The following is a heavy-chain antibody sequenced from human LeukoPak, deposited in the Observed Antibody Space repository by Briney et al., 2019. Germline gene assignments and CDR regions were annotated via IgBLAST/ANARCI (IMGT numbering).Heavy chain of an antibody. CDR1: GGTFSSYA. CDR3: AREGGSSWDLDY. Sequence: SVKVSCKASGGTFSSYAISWVRQAPGQGLEWMGGIIPIFGTANYAQKFQGRVTITADEFTSTAYMELSSLRSEDTAVYYCAREGGSSWDLDYWGQEPWSPSPQ. V-gene: IGHV1-69*13. J-gene: IGHJ4*01. CDR2: IIPIFGTA. D-gene: IGHD6-13*01.